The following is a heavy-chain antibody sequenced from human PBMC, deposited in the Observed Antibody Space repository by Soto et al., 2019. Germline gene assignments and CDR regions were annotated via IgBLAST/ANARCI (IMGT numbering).Heavy chain of an antibody. Sequence: QEQLVESGGGVVKPGGSLRLSCTASGFSFSDYYMSWIRQAPGKGLECIAYISSSGNSIYYADSVKGRFTVSRDNAKNSLYLHMNSLTAEDTAMYYCVRDDDYGGTNNWFDPWGQGTLLTVSS. CDR2: ISSSGNSI. D-gene: IGHD4-17*01. CDR1: GFSFSDYY. CDR3: VRDDDYGGTNNWFDP. V-gene: IGHV3-11*01. J-gene: IGHJ5*02.